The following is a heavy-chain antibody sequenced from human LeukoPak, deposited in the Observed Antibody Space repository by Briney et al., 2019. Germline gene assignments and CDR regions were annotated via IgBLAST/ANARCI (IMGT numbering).Heavy chain of an antibody. V-gene: IGHV4-34*01. CDR1: GGSFSGYY. D-gene: IGHD3-10*01. CDR3: ARGRKDGSVFWGHDY. Sequence: SETLSLTCAVYGGSFSGYYWSWIRQPPGKGLEWIGEINHSGSTKYNPSLKSRVTISVDTSKNQFSPKLSSVTAADTAVYYCARGRKDGSVFWGHDYWGQGTLVTVSS. J-gene: IGHJ4*02. CDR2: INHSGST.